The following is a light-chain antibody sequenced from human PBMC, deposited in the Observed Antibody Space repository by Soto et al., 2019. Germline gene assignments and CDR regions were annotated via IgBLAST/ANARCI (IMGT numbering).Light chain of an antibody. CDR2: KAS. J-gene: IGKJ1*01. CDR1: QRISNW. V-gene: IGKV1-5*03. Sequence: DIQMTQSPSIVSASVGDRVTITCRASQRISNWLAWYQQKPGKAPKLLIYKASTLENGVPSRFSGSDSGTEFTLTISSLQPDDVATYHCQQYRSYWTFGQGTKVEIK. CDR3: QQYRSYWT.